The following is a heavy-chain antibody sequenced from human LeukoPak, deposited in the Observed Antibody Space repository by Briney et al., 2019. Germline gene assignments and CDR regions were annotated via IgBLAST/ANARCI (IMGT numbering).Heavy chain of an antibody. CDR1: GFTFSSYG. CDR3: ARETATMVRGIPFSDV. CDR2: ISYDGSNN. J-gene: IGHJ6*02. Sequence: GGSLRLSCAASGFTFSSYGMHWVRQAPGRGLEWVAVISYDGSNNYYADSVKGRFTISRDNAKNSLYLQMNSLRAEDTAVYYCARETATMVRGIPFSDVWGQGTTVTVSS. V-gene: IGHV3-30*03. D-gene: IGHD3-10*01.